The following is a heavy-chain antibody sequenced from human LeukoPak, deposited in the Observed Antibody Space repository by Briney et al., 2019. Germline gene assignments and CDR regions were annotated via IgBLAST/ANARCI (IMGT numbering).Heavy chain of an antibody. CDR1: GFTLSSYW. Sequence: GGSLRLSCAASGFTLSSYWMSWVRQAPGKGLEWVANIKQDGSEKYYVDSVKGRFTISRDNAKNSLYLQMNSLRAGDTAVYYCATSRFIAVAGLDYWGQGTLVTVSS. D-gene: IGHD6-19*01. V-gene: IGHV3-7*01. J-gene: IGHJ4*02. CDR2: IKQDGSEK. CDR3: ATSRFIAVAGLDY.